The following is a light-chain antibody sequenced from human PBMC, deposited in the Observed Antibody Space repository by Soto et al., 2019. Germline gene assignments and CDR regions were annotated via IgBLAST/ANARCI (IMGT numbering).Light chain of an antibody. CDR1: QSISSY. Sequence: DIQMTQAPSSLSASVGDRVTITCRASQSISSYLNWYQQKPGKAPKRLIYAASSLQSGVPSRFSGSGSGTDFTLTISSLQPEDFATYYCQQRYSTPLTFGQGKRLEIK. CDR2: AAS. J-gene: IGKJ5*01. CDR3: QQRYSTPLT. V-gene: IGKV1-39*01.